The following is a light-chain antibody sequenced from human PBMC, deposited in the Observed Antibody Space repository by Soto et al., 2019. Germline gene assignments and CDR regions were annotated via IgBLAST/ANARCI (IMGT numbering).Light chain of an antibody. V-gene: IGKV3-15*01. CDR2: DAS. CDR1: QSVSSN. CDR3: QQYNTWPLT. Sequence: ETVMTQSPATLAVSPGERPTLSCRASQSVSSNLAWYQQKPGQAPRLLIYDASTRATGIPARFSGSGSGTEFTLTISSLQSEHFAVYYCQQYNTWPLTFGPGTIVDIK. J-gene: IGKJ3*01.